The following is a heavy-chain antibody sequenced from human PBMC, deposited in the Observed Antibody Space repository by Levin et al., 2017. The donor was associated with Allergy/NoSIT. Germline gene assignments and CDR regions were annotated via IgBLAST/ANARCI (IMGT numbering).Heavy chain of an antibody. Sequence: PGGSLRLSCTASGFTFGDYAMSWFRQAPGKGLEWVGFIRSKAYGGTTEYAASVKGRFTISRDDSKSIAYLQMNSLKTEDTAVYYCTSSERSLRYFDWLSPFDYWGQGTLVTVSS. J-gene: IGHJ4*02. CDR3: TSSERSLRYFDWLSPFDY. CDR1: GFTFGDYA. CDR2: IRSKAYGGTT. V-gene: IGHV3-49*03. D-gene: IGHD3-9*01.